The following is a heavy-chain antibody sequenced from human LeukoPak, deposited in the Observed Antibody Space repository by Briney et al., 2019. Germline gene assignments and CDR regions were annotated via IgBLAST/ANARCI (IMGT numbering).Heavy chain of an antibody. Sequence: GGSLRLSCAASGFTFSSYAMSWVRQAPGKGLEWVSAISGSGGSTYYADSVKGRFTISRDNSKNTLYLQMNSLRAEDTAVYYCAKDSILRSTHTAMADFDYWGQGTLVTVSS. J-gene: IGHJ4*02. V-gene: IGHV3-23*01. CDR1: GFTFSSYA. CDR2: ISGSGGST. D-gene: IGHD5-18*01. CDR3: AKDSILRSTHTAMADFDY.